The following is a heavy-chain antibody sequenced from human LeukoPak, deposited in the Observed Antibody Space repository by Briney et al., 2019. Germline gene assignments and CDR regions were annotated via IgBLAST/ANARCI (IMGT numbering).Heavy chain of an antibody. J-gene: IGHJ4*02. Sequence: PGGPLRLSCAASGFTFSNYDMHWVRQAPGKGLEWVAVIWFDGSNKFYADSVKGRFTISRDNSKNTLYLQMNSLRAEDTAVYYCASSAGALIDCWGQGTLVIVSS. CDR3: ASSAGALIDC. V-gene: IGHV3-33*01. CDR2: IWFDGSNK. CDR1: GFTFSNYD. D-gene: IGHD6-19*01.